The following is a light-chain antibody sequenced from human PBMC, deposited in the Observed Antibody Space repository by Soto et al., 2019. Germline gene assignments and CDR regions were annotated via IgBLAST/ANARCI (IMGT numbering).Light chain of an antibody. CDR2: RAS. J-gene: IGKJ2*01. Sequence: EIVMTQSPATLSVSPGGSATLSCRASQHVSSNFAWYRQKPGQAPTLLIYRASTRATGIPARFSGSGSGTELTLPISSLQSEDFAVYYCQQYNNWPYPVGQGTKLEIK. V-gene: IGKV3-15*01. CDR1: QHVSSN. CDR3: QQYNNWPYP.